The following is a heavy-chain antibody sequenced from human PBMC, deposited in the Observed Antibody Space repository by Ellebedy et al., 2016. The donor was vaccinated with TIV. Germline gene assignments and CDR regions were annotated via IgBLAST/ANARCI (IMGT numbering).Heavy chain of an antibody. J-gene: IGHJ6*02. Sequence: ASVKVSCKASGYTFTSYGISWVRQAPGQGLEWMGWISAYNGNTNYAQKLLGRVTMTTDTSTSTAYMELRSLRSDDTAVYYCARDEAAMAAYYYYGMDVWGQGTTVTVSS. CDR3: ARDEAAMAAYYYYGMDV. CDR1: GYTFTSYG. V-gene: IGHV1-18*04. CDR2: ISAYNGNT. D-gene: IGHD5-18*01.